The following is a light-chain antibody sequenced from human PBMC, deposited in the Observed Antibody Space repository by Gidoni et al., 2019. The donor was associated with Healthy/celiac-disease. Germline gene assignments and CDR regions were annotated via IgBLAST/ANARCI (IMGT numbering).Light chain of an antibody. CDR1: QSISSW. CDR2: DAS. V-gene: IGKV1-5*01. CDR3: QQYNRYSPWT. Sequence: IQLTQSPSTLSASVGDRVTITCRASQSISSWLAWYQQKPGKAPKLLIYDASSLESGVPTRFSGSGSGTEFTLTISSLQPDDFATYYCQQYNRYSPWTFGQXTKVEIK. J-gene: IGKJ1*01.